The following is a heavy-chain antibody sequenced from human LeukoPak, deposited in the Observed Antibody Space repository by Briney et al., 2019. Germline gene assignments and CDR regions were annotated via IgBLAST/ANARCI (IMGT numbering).Heavy chain of an antibody. Sequence: GGSLRLSCEASGFTFSNYAVTWVCQAPGKGLEWVSGISGSGGSIYYADSVKGRFTISRDNSKNTLYLQMNSLRAEDTAVYYCAKSFGGPRDYFDYWGQGTLVTVSS. CDR3: AKSFGGPRDYFDY. J-gene: IGHJ4*02. CDR2: ISGSGGSI. D-gene: IGHD3-16*01. V-gene: IGHV3-23*01. CDR1: GFTFSNYA.